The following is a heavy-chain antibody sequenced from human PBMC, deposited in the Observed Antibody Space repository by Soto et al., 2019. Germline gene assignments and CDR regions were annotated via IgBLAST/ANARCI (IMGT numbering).Heavy chain of an antibody. CDR2: TYYRSKWYN. D-gene: IGHD6-13*01. J-gene: IGHJ5*02. Sequence: QVQLQQSGPGLVKPSQTLSLTCAISGDSVSSNSAAWNWIRQSPSRGLEWLGRTYYRSKWYNDYXXSVKSRITIHXXTXKXXFSLQLNSVTPEDTAVYYCARVAGYSSSWYNWFDPWGQGTLVTVSS. CDR3: ARVAGYSSSWYNWFDP. CDR1: GDSVSSNSAA. V-gene: IGHV6-1*01.